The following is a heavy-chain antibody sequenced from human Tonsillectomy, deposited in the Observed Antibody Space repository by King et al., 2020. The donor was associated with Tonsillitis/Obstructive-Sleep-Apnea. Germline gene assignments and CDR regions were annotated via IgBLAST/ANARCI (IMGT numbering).Heavy chain of an antibody. CDR1: GFTFDDYT. V-gene: IGHV3-43*01. CDR3: ANVIITRLVLGVFGY. CDR2: ISWDGGST. J-gene: IGHJ4*02. D-gene: IGHD3-22*01. Sequence: VQLVESGGVVVQPGGSLRLSCAASGFTFDDYTMHWVRQAPGKGLEWDSLISWDGGSTYYADSGKGRFTIYRDNRKNSQYLQMNSLRTEDTALYYCANVIITRLVLGVFGYWGQGTLVTVAS.